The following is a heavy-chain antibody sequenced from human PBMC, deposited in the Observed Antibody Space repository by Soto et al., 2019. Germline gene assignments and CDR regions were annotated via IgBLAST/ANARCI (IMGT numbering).Heavy chain of an antibody. J-gene: IGHJ5*02. CDR1: GYSFTSYW. Sequence: GESLKISCMGSGYSFTSYWIGWVRQMAGKGLEWMGIIYPGDSDTRYSPSFQGQVTISADKSISTSYLQWSSLKASDTAMYYCARATYYDFWSGYYTGSWFDPWGQGTLVTVSS. D-gene: IGHD3-3*01. CDR2: IYPGDSDT. CDR3: ARATYYDFWSGYYTGSWFDP. V-gene: IGHV5-51*01.